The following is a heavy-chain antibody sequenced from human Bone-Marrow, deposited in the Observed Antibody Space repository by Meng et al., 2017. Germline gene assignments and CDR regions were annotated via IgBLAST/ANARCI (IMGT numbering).Heavy chain of an antibody. CDR1: GYTFTSYD. V-gene: IGHV1-2*06. J-gene: IGHJ5*02. D-gene: IGHD6-13*01. Sequence: ASVKVSCKASGYTFTSYDINWVRQAPGQGLEWMGRINPNSGGTNYAQKFQGRVTMTRDTSISTAYMELSRLRSDDTAVYYCARDLHGSSWYWFDPWGQGTLVTVSS. CDR3: ARDLHGSSWYWFDP. CDR2: INPNSGGT.